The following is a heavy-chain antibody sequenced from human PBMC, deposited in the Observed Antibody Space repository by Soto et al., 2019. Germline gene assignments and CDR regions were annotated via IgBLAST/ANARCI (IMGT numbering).Heavy chain of an antibody. CDR3: ARGHHSMDV. J-gene: IGHJ6*02. V-gene: IGHV3-11*06. CDR2: INPTGSYT. Sequence: ALRLSCADSGFTFSEHYLTWVRQAPGKGLEWISYINPTGSYTHYADSVRGRFIISRDNADNSLYLQMNSLRAEDTALYYCARGHHSMDVWGQGATLTVSS. CDR1: GFTFSEHY.